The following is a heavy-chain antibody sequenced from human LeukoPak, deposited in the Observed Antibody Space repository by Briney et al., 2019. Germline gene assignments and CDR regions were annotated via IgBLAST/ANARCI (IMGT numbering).Heavy chain of an antibody. CDR3: VRQAGVS. Sequence: TGGSLRLSRAVSGFSITNYWMTWVRQAPGKGLEWVANIEGDGSEKYYVDSVKGRFTISRDNDKNYLYLQMNSLRDEDTAVYYCVRQAGVSWGQGTLVTVSS. J-gene: IGHJ5*02. CDR1: GFSITNYW. V-gene: IGHV3-7*01. D-gene: IGHD6-19*01. CDR2: IEGDGSEK.